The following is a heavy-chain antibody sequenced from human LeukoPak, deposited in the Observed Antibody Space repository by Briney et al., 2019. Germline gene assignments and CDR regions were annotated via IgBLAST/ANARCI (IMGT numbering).Heavy chain of an antibody. D-gene: IGHD3-22*01. V-gene: IGHV3-21*01. J-gene: IGHJ4*02. CDR1: GFTFSSYS. Sequence: GGSLRLSCAASGFTFSSYSMTWVRQAPGKGLEWVSSISSSGSYIYYADSVKGRFTISRDNAKNSLYLQMNSLRAEDTAVYYCAWYYDSSGYYSDYFDYWGQGTLVTVSS. CDR3: AWYYDSSGYYSDYFDY. CDR2: ISSSGSYI.